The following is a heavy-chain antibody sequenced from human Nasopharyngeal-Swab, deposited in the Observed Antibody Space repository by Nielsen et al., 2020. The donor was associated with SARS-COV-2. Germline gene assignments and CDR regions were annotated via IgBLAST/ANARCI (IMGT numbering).Heavy chain of an antibody. Sequence: GSLRLSCTVSGGSISSSSYYWGWIRQPPGKGLEWIGSIYYSGSTYYNPSLKSRVTISVDTSKNQSSLKLSSVTAADTAVYYCARGPTEVTMIVVVHFDYWGQGTLVTVSS. CDR2: IYYSGST. D-gene: IGHD3-22*01. CDR3: ARGPTEVTMIVVVHFDY. CDR1: GGSISSSSYY. J-gene: IGHJ4*02. V-gene: IGHV4-39*01.